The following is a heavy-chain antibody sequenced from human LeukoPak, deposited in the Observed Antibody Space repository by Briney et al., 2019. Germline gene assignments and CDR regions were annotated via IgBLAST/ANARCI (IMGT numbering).Heavy chain of an antibody. CDR3: ARGGNYWPQWWFDP. CDR2: IYYTGST. V-gene: IGHV4-59*01. Sequence: SETLSLTCTVSGGSISSYYWSWLRQPPGKGLEWIGYIYYTGSTSYNPSLKSRVTMSLDASKNQFSLELNSVTPADTAVYYCARGGNYWPQWWFDPWGRGTLVSVSS. D-gene: IGHD1-26*01. CDR1: GGSISSYY. J-gene: IGHJ5*02.